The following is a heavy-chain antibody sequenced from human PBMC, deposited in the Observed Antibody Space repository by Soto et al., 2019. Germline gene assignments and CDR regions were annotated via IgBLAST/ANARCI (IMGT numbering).Heavy chain of an antibody. D-gene: IGHD3-3*01. CDR3: ARDRKEGITIFGRRGFDP. J-gene: IGHJ5*02. CDR1: GYTFTSYG. CDR2: FSAYNGNT. V-gene: IGHV1-18*04. Sequence: QVQLVQSGAEVKKPGASVKVSCKASGYTFTSYGISWVRQAPGQELEWMGWFSAYNGNTNYAQKLQGRVTMTTDTSTRTAYMALRSLGSDDTAVYYCARDRKEGITIFGRRGFDPWGQGTLVTVSS.